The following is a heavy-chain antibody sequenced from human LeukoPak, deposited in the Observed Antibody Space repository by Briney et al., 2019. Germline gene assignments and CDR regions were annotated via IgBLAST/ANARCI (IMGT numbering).Heavy chain of an antibody. Sequence: SETLSLTCAVYGGSFSGCYWSWIRQPPGKGLEWIGEINHSGSTNYNPSLKSRVTISVDTSKNQFSLKLSSVTAADTAVYYCARGGRHYDFWSGYYERSHYYYYHMDVWGKGTTVPSP. V-gene: IGHV4-34*01. D-gene: IGHD3-3*01. CDR2: INHSGST. CDR1: GGSFSGCY. J-gene: IGHJ6*03. CDR3: ARGGRHYDFWSGYYERSHYYYYHMDV.